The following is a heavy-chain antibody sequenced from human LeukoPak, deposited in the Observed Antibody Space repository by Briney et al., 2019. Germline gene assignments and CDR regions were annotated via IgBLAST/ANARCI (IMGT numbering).Heavy chain of an antibody. CDR3: ASCNTDSSGLDY. CDR2: ISWNSGSI. D-gene: IGHD6-19*01. J-gene: IGHJ4*02. Sequence: SLRLSCAASGFIFDDYAMHWVRQAPGKGLEWVSGISWNSGSIGYVDSVKGRFTISRDNAKNSLYLQMNSLRAEDTALYYCASCNTDSSGLDYWGQGTLVTVPS. CDR1: GFIFDDYA. V-gene: IGHV3-9*01.